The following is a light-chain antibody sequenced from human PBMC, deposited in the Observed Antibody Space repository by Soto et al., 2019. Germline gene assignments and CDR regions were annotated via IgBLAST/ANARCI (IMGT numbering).Light chain of an antibody. J-gene: IGKJ5*01. CDR3: QQANSFPIT. V-gene: IGKV1-5*03. CDR2: KAS. CDR1: QSISSW. Sequence: DIQMTQSHSTLSASVGDRVTITCRASQSISSWLAWYQQKPGKAPKLLIYKASSLESGVPSRFSGSGSGTEFTLTISSLQPDDFATYYCQQANSFPITFGQGTRLEIK.